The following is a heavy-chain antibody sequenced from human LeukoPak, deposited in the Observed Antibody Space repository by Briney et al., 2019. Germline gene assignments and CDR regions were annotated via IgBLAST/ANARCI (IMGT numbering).Heavy chain of an antibody. CDR1: GFTFCNYW. J-gene: IGHJ2*01. CDR3: ARDQGSMIVVRRPNCYFDL. V-gene: IGHV3-7*01. D-gene: IGHD3-22*01. Sequence: GGTLRLSCAASGFTFCNYWMSCVRQASGRGLEWLGDINHDGSESYYMDSVKGRLTTYEDHGRIHLHLQINSLRADDTAVYYCARDQGSMIVVRRPNCYFDLWGRGTLVTVSS. CDR2: INHDGSES.